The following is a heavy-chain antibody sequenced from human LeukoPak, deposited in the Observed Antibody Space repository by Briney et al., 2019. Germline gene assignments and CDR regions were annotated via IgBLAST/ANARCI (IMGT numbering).Heavy chain of an antibody. CDR1: GFPLSSYA. Sequence: GGSLRLSCAVSGFPLSSYAMSWVRQAPGKGLEWVSATSSSDAGTYYADSVKGRFTISRDNSRNTLYLQMDSLRTEDTAVYYCARERYYFDYWGQGTLVTASS. CDR3: ARERYYFDY. D-gene: IGHD1-26*01. J-gene: IGHJ4*02. V-gene: IGHV3-23*01. CDR2: TSSSDAGT.